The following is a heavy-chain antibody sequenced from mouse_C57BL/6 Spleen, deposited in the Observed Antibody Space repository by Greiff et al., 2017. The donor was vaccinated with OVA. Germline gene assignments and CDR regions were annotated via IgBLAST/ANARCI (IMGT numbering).Heavy chain of an antibody. V-gene: IGHV7-3*01. CDR1: GFTFTDYY. CDR3: ARSLGFAY. J-gene: IGHJ3*01. Sequence: EVKLVESGGGLVQPGGSLSLSCAASGFTFTDYYMSWVRQPPGKALAWLGFISNKANGYTTEYSASVKGRFTISRDNSQSILYLRMNALRAEDSATYYCARSLGFAYWGQGTLVTVSA. CDR2: ISNKANGYTT. D-gene: IGHD4-1*01.